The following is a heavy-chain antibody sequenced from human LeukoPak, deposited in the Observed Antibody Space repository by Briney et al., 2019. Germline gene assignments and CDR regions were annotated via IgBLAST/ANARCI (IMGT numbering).Heavy chain of an antibody. CDR3: AREPRGLDY. Sequence: GGSLRLSCTGSGVTFSDYYMSWIRQAPGKGLEWVSYISGSGTTIYYADSVKGRFTVSRDNANDSLYLQMNSLRAEDTAVYYCAREPRGLDYWGQGTLVTVSS. CDR1: GVTFSDYY. J-gene: IGHJ4*02. CDR2: ISGSGTTI. V-gene: IGHV3-11*04. D-gene: IGHD3-10*01.